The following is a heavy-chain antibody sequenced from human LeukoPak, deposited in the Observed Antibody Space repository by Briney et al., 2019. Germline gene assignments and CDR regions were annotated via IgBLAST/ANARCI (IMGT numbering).Heavy chain of an antibody. CDR3: ARGGGSGSYYQVDWFDP. V-gene: IGHV4-59*01. J-gene: IGHJ5*02. CDR2: IYYSGST. D-gene: IGHD1-26*01. CDR1: GGSISSYY. Sequence: PSETLSLTCTVSGGSISSYYCSWIRQPPGKGLEWIGYIYYSGSTNYNPSLKSRVTISVDTSKNQFSLKLSSVTAADTAVYYCARGGGSGSYYQVDWFDPWGQGTLVTVSS.